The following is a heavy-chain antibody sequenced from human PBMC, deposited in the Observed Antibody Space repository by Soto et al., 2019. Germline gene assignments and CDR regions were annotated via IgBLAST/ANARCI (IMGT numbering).Heavy chain of an antibody. D-gene: IGHD2-2*03. CDR2: INPNSGNT. Sequence: ASVKVSCKASGYTFTSYDINWVRQATGQGLEWMGWINPNSGNTGYAQKFQGRVTMTRNTSISTAYMELSSLRSEDTAVYYCARPVGYCSSTSCYFDYFDYWGQGTLVTVSS. V-gene: IGHV1-8*01. CDR3: ARPVGYCSSTSCYFDYFDY. CDR1: GYTFTSYD. J-gene: IGHJ4*02.